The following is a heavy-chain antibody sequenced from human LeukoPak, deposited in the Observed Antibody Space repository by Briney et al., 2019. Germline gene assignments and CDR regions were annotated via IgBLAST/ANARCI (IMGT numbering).Heavy chain of an antibody. D-gene: IGHD6-19*01. CDR3: AKDRIPWLRKNYFDY. Sequence: VGSLRLFCATSGFTSSSYAMSWVRQAPGKGLEWVSAISGSGGSTYYADSLNGPFPISRDNLKNKLYLKMDSLTTEDTDVYYCAKDRIPWLRKNYFDYWGQGTLVTVSS. CDR2: ISGSGGST. CDR1: GFTSSSYA. J-gene: IGHJ4*02. V-gene: IGHV3-23*01.